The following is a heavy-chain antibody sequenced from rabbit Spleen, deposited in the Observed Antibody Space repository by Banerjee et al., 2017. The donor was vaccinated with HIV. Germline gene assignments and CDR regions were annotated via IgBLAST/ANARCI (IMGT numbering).Heavy chain of an antibody. CDR2: IYISGGST. V-gene: IGHV1S40*01. CDR1: GFDLSSYYY. J-gene: IGHJ6*01. CDR3: ARDTSSSFSSYGMDL. Sequence: QSLEESGGDLVKPGASLTLTCTASGFDLSSYYYVCWVRQAPGKGLEWIACIYISGGSTYYASWAKGRFTISKTSSTTVTLQMTSLTAADTATYFCARDTSSSFSSYGMDLWGQGTLVTVS. D-gene: IGHD1-1*01.